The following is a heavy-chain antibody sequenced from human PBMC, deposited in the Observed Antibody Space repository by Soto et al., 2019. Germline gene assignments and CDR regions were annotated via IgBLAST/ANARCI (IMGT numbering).Heavy chain of an antibody. D-gene: IGHD1-26*01. CDR3: ARGRGTGTYPHDFQP. CDR1: GGSISSGGYY. J-gene: IGHJ1*01. Sequence: QVQLQESGPGLVKPSQTLSLTCTASGGSISSGGYYWSWMRQHPGKGLEWIGYIYYSGSTYYNPSLHSLVTIXXGXSXXQVSLQLRSAPAADTAVYYCARGRGTGTYPHDFQPWGQGTLVTVSS. CDR2: IYYSGST. V-gene: IGHV4-31*01.